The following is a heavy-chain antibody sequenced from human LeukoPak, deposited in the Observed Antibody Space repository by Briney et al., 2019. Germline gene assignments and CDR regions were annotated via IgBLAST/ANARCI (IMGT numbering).Heavy chain of an antibody. CDR1: GGSISSSSYY. J-gene: IGHJ4*02. Sequence: SETLSLTCTVSGGSISSSSYYWGWIRQPPGKGLEWIGSIYYSGSTYYNPSLKSRVTISVDTSKNQFSLKLSSVTAADTAVYYCARHLIQLPRLFDYWGQGTLVTVSS. D-gene: IGHD2-2*01. CDR2: IYYSGST. V-gene: IGHV4-39*01. CDR3: ARHLIQLPRLFDY.